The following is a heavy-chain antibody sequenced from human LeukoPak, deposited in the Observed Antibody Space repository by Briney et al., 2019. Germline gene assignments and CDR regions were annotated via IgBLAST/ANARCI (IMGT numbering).Heavy chain of an antibody. Sequence: ASVKVSCKASGYTFTSYYMHWVRQAPGQGLEWMGIINPSGGSTSYAQKFQGRVTMTRDTSTSTVYMELSSLRSEDTAVYYCARDFATYYDLWTLPGGYWGQGTLVTVSS. D-gene: IGHD3-3*01. V-gene: IGHV1-46*01. CDR1: GYTFTSYY. J-gene: IGHJ4*02. CDR3: ARDFATYYDLWTLPGGY. CDR2: INPSGGST.